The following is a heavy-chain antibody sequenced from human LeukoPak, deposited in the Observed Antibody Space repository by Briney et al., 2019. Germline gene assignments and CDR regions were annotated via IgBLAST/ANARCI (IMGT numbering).Heavy chain of an antibody. J-gene: IGHJ3*02. D-gene: IGHD3-22*01. CDR1: GGSISSSSYY. Sequence: PSETLSLTCTVSGGSISSSSYYWGWIRQPPGKGLEWIGSIYYSGSTYCNPSLKSRVTISVDTSKNQFSLKLSSVTAADTAVYYCARDWAAYYYDSSDHDAFDIWGQGTMVTVSS. V-gene: IGHV4-39*07. CDR2: IYYSGST. CDR3: ARDWAAYYYDSSDHDAFDI.